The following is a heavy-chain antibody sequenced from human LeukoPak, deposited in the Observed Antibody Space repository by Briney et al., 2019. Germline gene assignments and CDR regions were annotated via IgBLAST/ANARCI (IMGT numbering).Heavy chain of an antibody. CDR2: IKQDGTDK. CDR3: ARDEAYYYDSSPSGWFDP. Sequence: GGSLRLSCAVSGFTFSSFWMNWVRQAPGQGLEWVASIKQDGTDKYYVDSVKGRFTISRDNAKNSLYLQMNSLRAEDTAVYYCARDEAYYYDSSPSGWFDPWGQGTLVTVSS. D-gene: IGHD3-22*01. CDR1: GFTFSSFW. V-gene: IGHV3-7*01. J-gene: IGHJ5*02.